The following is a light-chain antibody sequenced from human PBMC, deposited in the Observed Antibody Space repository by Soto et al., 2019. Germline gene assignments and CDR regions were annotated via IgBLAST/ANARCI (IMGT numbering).Light chain of an antibody. V-gene: IGLV1-51*01. CDR1: SSNIGNNH. CDR3: GTWDSSLSAWV. Sequence: QSVSTQPPSVSAAPGQKVTISCSGSSSNIGNNHASWYQHLPGTAPKLLIFDNDKRPSGIPDRFSGSKSGTSATLGITGLQTGDEADYYCGTWDSSLSAWVFGGGTKLTVL. CDR2: DND. J-gene: IGLJ3*02.